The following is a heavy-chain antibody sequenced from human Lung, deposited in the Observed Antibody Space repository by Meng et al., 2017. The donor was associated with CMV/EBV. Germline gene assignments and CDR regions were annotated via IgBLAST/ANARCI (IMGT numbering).Heavy chain of an antibody. D-gene: IGHD3-3*01. J-gene: IGHJ4*02. CDR3: TRETGETFWSGSHDS. V-gene: IGHV4-59*01. Sequence: SXTXSPXCTISGGSISSYYWSWIRQPPGKGLEWIGTIYYSGSANYNPSLKSPVTLSVDTSKNQLSLKLGSVTAADTAVYYCTRETGETFWSGSHDSGGQGXLVTVSS. CDR1: GGSISSYY. CDR2: IYYSGSA.